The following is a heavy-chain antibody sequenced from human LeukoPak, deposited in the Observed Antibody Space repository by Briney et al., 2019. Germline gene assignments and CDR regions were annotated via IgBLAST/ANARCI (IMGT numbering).Heavy chain of an antibody. CDR2: IRGSGGST. J-gene: IGHJ4*02. V-gene: IGHV3-23*01. CDR1: GFTFSSYA. CDR3: ARDLRSYYYDSSGYYLGGDY. D-gene: IGHD3-22*01. Sequence: PGGSLRLSYAASGFTFSSYAMSWVRQAPGKGLEWVSAIRGSGGSTYYADSVKGRFTISRDNSKNTLYLQMNSLRAEDTAVYYCARDLRSYYYDSSGYYLGGDYWGQGTLVTVSS.